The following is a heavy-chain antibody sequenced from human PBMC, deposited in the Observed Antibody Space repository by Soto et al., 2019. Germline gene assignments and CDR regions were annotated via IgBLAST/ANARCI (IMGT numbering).Heavy chain of an antibody. CDR3: ARGSGENQLLSRLFDP. J-gene: IGHJ5*02. V-gene: IGHV4-4*02. CDR2: IYHSGST. CDR1: GGSISSSNW. Sequence: QVQLQESGPGLVKPSGTLSLTCAVSGGSISSSNWWSWVRQPPGKGLEWIGEIYHSGSTNYNPSLKNRCTISVDKSTHQFSLELRSVTAADTAVYYCARGSGENQLLSRLFDPWGQGTLFTVSS. D-gene: IGHD2-2*01.